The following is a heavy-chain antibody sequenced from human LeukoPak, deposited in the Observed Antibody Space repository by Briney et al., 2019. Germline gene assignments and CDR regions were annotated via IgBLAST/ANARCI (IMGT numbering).Heavy chain of an antibody. J-gene: IGHJ4*02. CDR3: ARGYVAVVVTAIRGSSGYYFDY. CDR2: INPSGGST. Sequence: ASVKVSCKASGYTFTSYYMHWVRQAPGQGLEWMGIINPSGGSTSYAQKFQGRVTMTRDTSTSTVYMELSSLRSEDTAVYYCARGYVAVVVTAIRGSSGYYFDYWGQGTLVTVSS. D-gene: IGHD2-21*02. CDR1: GYTFTSYY. V-gene: IGHV1-46*01.